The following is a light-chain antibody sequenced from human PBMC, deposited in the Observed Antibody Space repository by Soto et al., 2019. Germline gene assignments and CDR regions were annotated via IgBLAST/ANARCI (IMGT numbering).Light chain of an antibody. CDR3: QQYGSSRFT. Sequence: EIVLTHSPGTLSLSPGERATLSCRASQSISNSYLAWYQQKPGQAPRLLVYGASSRATGIPDRFSGSGSGTDFTLTISRLEPEDFAMYYCQQYGSSRFTFGPGTKVDVK. V-gene: IGKV3-20*01. CDR2: GAS. CDR1: QSISNSY. J-gene: IGKJ3*01.